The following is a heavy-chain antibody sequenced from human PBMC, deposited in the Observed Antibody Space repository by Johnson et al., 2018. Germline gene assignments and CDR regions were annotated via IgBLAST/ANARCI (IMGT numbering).Heavy chain of an antibody. D-gene: IGHD3-10*01. CDR2: ISYDGRNK. J-gene: IGHJ6*02. CDR1: GFTFRSYG. V-gene: IGHV3-30*18. CDR3: AKDFDYYGSGSYRVYYGMEV. Sequence: QVQLVQSGGGVVQPGRSLRLSCAASGFTFRSYGMHWVRPAPGTGLAWVAFISYDGRNKYSADSVKGRFTISRDNSKNTLYLQRNSLRAEDTAVYYCAKDFDYYGSGSYRVYYGMEVWGQGTTVTVSS.